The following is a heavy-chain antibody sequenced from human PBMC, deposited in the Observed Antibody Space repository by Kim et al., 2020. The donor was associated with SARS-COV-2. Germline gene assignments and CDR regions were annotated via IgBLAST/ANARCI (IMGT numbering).Heavy chain of an antibody. CDR1: GGSISSYY. CDR3: ASSIVGATRGFDY. D-gene: IGHD1-26*01. J-gene: IGHJ4*02. CDR2: IYYSGST. V-gene: IGHV4-59*01. Sequence: SETLSLTCTVSGGSISSYYWSWIRQPPGKGLEWIGYIYYSGSTNYNPSLKSRVTISVDTSKNQFSLKLSSVTAADTAVYYCASSIVGATRGFDYWGQGTLVTVSS.